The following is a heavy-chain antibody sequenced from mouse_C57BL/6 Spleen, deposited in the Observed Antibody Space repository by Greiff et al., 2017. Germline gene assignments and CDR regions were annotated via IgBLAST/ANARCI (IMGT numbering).Heavy chain of an antibody. V-gene: IGHV14-4*01. D-gene: IGHD1-1*01. CDR1: GFNIKDDY. CDR3: TTGSTVVANFDY. Sequence: VQLQQSGAELVRPGASVKLSCTASGFNIKDDYMHWVKQRPEQGLEWIGWIVPENGDTEYASKFQGKATITANTSSNTAYLQLSSLTAEYAAVYYYTTGSTVVANFDYWGQGTTLTVSS. J-gene: IGHJ2*01. CDR2: IVPENGDT.